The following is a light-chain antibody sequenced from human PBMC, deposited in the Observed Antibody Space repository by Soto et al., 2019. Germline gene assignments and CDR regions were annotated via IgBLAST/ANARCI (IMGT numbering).Light chain of an antibody. V-gene: IGKV1-9*01. Sequence: DIHMTQSPATLWATVLERVTITWRASQGINSFLAWYQQKPGKAPKLLIYDASTLQSGVPSRFSGSAFGTEFTLTISTLKPDDFETYYCKQYNSLWTGGKGT. CDR1: QGINSF. CDR2: DAS. J-gene: IGKJ1*01. CDR3: KQYNSLWT.